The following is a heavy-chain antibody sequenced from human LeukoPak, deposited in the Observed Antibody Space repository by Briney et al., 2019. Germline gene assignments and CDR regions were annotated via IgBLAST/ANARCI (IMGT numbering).Heavy chain of an antibody. CDR2: INPNSGGT. J-gene: IGHJ4*02. V-gene: IGHV1-2*02. D-gene: IGHD1-20*01. Sequence: ASVKVSCKASGYTFTGYYMHWVRQAPGQGLEWMGWINPNSGGTNYAQKFQGRVTMTRDTSISTAYMELSRLRSDDTAVYYCANYNWNHYYFDDWGQGTLVTASS. CDR3: ANYNWNHYYFDD. CDR1: GYTFTGYY.